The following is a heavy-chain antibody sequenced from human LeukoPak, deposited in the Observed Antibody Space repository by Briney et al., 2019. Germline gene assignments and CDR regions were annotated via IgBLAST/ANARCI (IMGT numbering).Heavy chain of an antibody. CDR2: IFYSGST. J-gene: IGHJ4*02. CDR3: ARGDCSGGSCYSYYFDY. D-gene: IGHD2-15*01. CDR1: GGSISTSSYY. V-gene: IGHV4-39*07. Sequence: PSETLSLTCTVSGGSISTSSYYWGWVRQPPGKGLEWIGNIFYSGSTYYSPSLKSRVTISLDTSRNQFSLKLNSVTAADTAVYYCARGDCSGGSCYSYYFDYWGQGTLVTVSS.